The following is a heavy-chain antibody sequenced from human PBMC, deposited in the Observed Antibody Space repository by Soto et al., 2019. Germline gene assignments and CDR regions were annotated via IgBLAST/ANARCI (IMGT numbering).Heavy chain of an antibody. CDR2: VSWNSESV. D-gene: IGHD2-15*01. CDR1: GFKFGDYA. J-gene: IGHJ6*02. CDR3: AKDRGPCSGNKCSSLYYYYGMDV. Sequence: PGGSLRLSCEASGFKFGDYAMHWVRQAPGKGLEWVSGVSWNSESVGYADSVKGRFTISRDNAKNSLYLEMNSLRTEDTALYYCAKDRGPCSGNKCSSLYYYYGMDVWGQGTTVTVSS. V-gene: IGHV3-9*01.